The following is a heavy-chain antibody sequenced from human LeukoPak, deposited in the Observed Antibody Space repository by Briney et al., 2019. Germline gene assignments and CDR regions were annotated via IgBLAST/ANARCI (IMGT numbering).Heavy chain of an antibody. J-gene: IGHJ5*02. CDR1: GFTFSSYA. D-gene: IGHD3-3*01. Sequence: PGGSLRLSCAASGFTFSSYAMSWVRQAPGKGLEWVSAISGRGGSTYYADSVKGRFTISRDNSKNTLYLQMNSLRAEDTAVYYCAKGTNSVAYYDFWSGYYLNWFDPWGQGTLVTVSS. CDR3: AKGTNSVAYYDFWSGYYLNWFDP. V-gene: IGHV3-23*01. CDR2: ISGRGGST.